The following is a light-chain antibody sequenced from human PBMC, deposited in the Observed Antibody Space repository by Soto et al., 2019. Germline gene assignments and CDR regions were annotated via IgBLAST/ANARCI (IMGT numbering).Light chain of an antibody. J-gene: IGKJ5*01. CDR1: QSVLYSSNTKNY. CDR3: QQYYSTLIT. CDR2: WAS. Sequence: DIVMTQSPDSLAVSLGERATINCKSSQSVLYSSNTKNYLDWYQQKPGQPPKLLIYWASTRESGVPDRFSGSGSGTDFTLTISSLQAEDVAVYYCQQYYSTLITFGQGTRLEIK. V-gene: IGKV4-1*01.